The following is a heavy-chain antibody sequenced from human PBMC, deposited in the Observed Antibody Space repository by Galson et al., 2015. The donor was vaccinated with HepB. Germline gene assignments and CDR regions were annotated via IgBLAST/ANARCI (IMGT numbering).Heavy chain of an antibody. V-gene: IGHV3-23*01. Sequence: SLRLSCAASGVNFKYHAMSWVRQAPGKGLESVSAISAGGDSTYYADSVKGRFTISRDNSKNTLDLQMNSLRAEDTAVYYCTQGLGYCTSYSCSQPEFWGRGILVTVSS. D-gene: IGHD2-8*01. CDR1: GVNFKYHA. CDR3: TQGLGYCTSYSCSQPEF. CDR2: ISAGGDST. J-gene: IGHJ4*02.